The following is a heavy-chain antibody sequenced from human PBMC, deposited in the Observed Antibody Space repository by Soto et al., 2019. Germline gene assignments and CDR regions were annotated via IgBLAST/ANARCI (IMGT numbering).Heavy chain of an antibody. V-gene: IGHV3-23*01. J-gene: IGHJ4*02. Sequence: EVQLLESGGGLVQPGGSLRLSCAASGFTFSSYAMSWVRQAPGKGLEWVSAISGSGGSTYYADSVKGRFXXXXXTXXXXXXXXXXXXXXXXXXXYYCAKDSTTVTSTYFDYWGQGTLVTVSS. CDR3: AKDSTTVTSTYFDY. CDR2: ISGSGGST. CDR1: GFTFSSYA. D-gene: IGHD4-17*01.